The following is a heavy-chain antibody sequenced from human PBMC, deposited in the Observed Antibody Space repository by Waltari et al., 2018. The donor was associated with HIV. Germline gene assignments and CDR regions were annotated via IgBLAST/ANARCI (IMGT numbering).Heavy chain of an antibody. V-gene: IGHV4-4*07. J-gene: IGHJ3*02. CDR2: IYTSGST. D-gene: IGHD2-2*01. CDR3: AREYCSSTSCSPNGRLGAFDI. Sequence: QVQLQESGPGLVKASETLSLTCTVSGGSISSYYWSWIRQPAGKGLEWIGRIYTSGSTNYDSSLKSRVTMSIDTSKNQFFLKRSSVTAADTAVYYCAREYCSSTSCSPNGRLGAFDIWGQGTMVTVSS. CDR1: GGSISSYY.